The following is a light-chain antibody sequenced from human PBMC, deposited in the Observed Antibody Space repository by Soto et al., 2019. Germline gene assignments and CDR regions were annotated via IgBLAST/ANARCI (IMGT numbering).Light chain of an antibody. Sequence: EIVLTQSPATLSLSPGERATLSCRASQSVSSYLAWYQQKPGQAPRLLIYDASNRATGIPARFSGSGSGTDFTLTISSLEPEDFATYYGQQSDSTPTWTFGQGTKVEIK. V-gene: IGKV3-11*01. J-gene: IGKJ1*01. CDR2: DAS. CDR1: QSVSSY. CDR3: QQSDSTPTWT.